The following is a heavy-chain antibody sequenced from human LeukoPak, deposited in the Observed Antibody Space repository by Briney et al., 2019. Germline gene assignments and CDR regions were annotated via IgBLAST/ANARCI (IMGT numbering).Heavy chain of an antibody. V-gene: IGHV3-30*02. CDR2: IRYDGSNK. CDR1: GFTFTNYG. D-gene: IGHD3-10*01. Sequence: GGSLRLSCAASGFTFTNYGYHWVRQAPGKGLEWVAFIRYDGSNKYYADSVKGRFTISRDNSKNTLYLQMNSLRAEDTAVYYCAKSSKAILLWFGELSGYFDYWGQGTLVTVSS. J-gene: IGHJ4*02. CDR3: AKSSKAILLWFGELSGYFDY.